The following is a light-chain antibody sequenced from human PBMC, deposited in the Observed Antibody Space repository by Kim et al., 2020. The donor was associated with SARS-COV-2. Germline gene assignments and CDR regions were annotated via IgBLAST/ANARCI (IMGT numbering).Light chain of an antibody. CDR1: QSVSSY. CDR2: DAS. Sequence: ELVLTQSPATLSLSPGERATLSCRASQSVSSYLAWYQQKPGQAPRLPIYDASNRATGIPARFSGSGSGTDFTLTISSLEPEDFAVYYCQQRSNWPPNTFGQGTKLEI. J-gene: IGKJ2*01. CDR3: QQRSNWPPNT. V-gene: IGKV3-11*01.